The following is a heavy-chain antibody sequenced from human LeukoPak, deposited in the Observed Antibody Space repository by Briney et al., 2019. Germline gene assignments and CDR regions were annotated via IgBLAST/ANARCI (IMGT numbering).Heavy chain of an antibody. CDR1: GFIFSNSG. CDR3: ARDSIPYGSGSSDY. CDR2: ISGSGDST. D-gene: IGHD3-10*01. Sequence: GGSLRLSCAASGFIFSNSGMNWVRQAPGKGLEWVSTISGSGDSTYYADSVKGRFTTSRDNSKNTLYLQMNSLRAEDTAVYYCARDSIPYGSGSSDYWGQGTLVTVSS. J-gene: IGHJ4*02. V-gene: IGHV3-23*01.